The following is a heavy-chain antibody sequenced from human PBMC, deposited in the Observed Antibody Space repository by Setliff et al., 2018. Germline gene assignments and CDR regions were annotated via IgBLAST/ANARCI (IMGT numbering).Heavy chain of an antibody. J-gene: IGHJ4*02. CDR1: GFTFDDYA. V-gene: IGHV3-23*01. CDR3: AKDFRDLGYSDY. CDR2: IIWNGGST. Sequence: GGSLRLSCAASGFTFDDYAMTWVRQAPGKGLEWVSGIIWNGGSTYYADSVKGRFTISRDNSKNTLYLQMNSLRAEDTAVYYCAKDFRDLGYSDYWGQGTLVTVSS.